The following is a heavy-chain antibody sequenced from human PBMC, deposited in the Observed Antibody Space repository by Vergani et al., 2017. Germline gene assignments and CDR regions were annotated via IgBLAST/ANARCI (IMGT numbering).Heavy chain of an antibody. CDR1: GFTFSRYA. D-gene: IGHD6-19*01. CDR3: ATTADSSGWYSHYYYYYGMDV. V-gene: IGHV3-23*04. Sequence: EVQLVETGGGLIQPGGSLRLSCAASGFTFSRYAMSWVRQAPGKGLEWVSAISCSGGTTYYTDSVKGRFNISRDNSKNTLYLQMNSLRAEDTAVYYCATTADSSGWYSHYYYYYGMDVWGQGTTVTVSS. J-gene: IGHJ6*02. CDR2: ISCSGGTT.